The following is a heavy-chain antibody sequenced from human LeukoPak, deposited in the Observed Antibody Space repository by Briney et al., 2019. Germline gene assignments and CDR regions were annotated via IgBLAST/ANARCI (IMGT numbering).Heavy chain of an antibody. D-gene: IGHD6-13*01. V-gene: IGHV1-2*02. Sequence: ASVKVSCKASGYTFTGYYMHWVRQAPGQGLEWMGWINPNSGGTNYAQKFQGRVTMTRDTSIGTAYMELSRLRSDDTAVYYCARMGIAAAGDAFDIWGQGTMVTVSS. CDR3: ARMGIAAAGDAFDI. J-gene: IGHJ3*02. CDR1: GYTFTGYY. CDR2: INPNSGGT.